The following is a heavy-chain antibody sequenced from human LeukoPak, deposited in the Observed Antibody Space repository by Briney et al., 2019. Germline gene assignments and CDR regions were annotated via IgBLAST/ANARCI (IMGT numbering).Heavy chain of an antibody. CDR1: GYTFTGYY. V-gene: IGHV1-2*02. CDR2: INPNSGGT. J-gene: IGHJ4*02. Sequence: AASVKVSCKASGYTFTGYYMHWVRQAPGQGLEWMGWINPNSGGTNYAQKFQGRVTMTRDTSISTAYMELSRLRSDDTAVYYCATGGLDIVLMVYAEPGSYYFDYWGQGTLVTVSS. CDR3: ATGGLDIVLMVYAEPGSYYFDY. D-gene: IGHD2-8*01.